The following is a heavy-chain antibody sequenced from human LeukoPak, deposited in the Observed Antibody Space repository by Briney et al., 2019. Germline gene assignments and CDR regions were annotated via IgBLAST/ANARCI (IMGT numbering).Heavy chain of an antibody. V-gene: IGHV3-66*01. D-gene: IGHD1-26*01. Sequence: GGSLRLSCAASGFTFSSNYMSWVRQAPGKGLEWVSVLYSGGSTYYADSVKGRFTISRDNAKNSLYLQMNSLRAEDTAVYYCARVQVGAKIVDYWGQGTLVTVSS. CDR3: ARVQVGAKIVDY. J-gene: IGHJ4*02. CDR2: LYSGGST. CDR1: GFTFSSNY.